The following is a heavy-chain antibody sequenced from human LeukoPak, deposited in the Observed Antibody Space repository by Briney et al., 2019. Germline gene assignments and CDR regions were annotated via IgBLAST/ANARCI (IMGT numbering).Heavy chain of an antibody. D-gene: IGHD6-6*01. Sequence: GGSLRLSCAASGFTLNSYAMDWVRQPPGKGLEFVSGLSSDGVSTYYANSVRGRFTISRDDFKNTLYLQMGSLTTEDLGVYYCARVRGSSWSFYYMDVWGKGTTVTVSS. V-gene: IGHV3-64*01. CDR1: GFTLNSYA. CDR2: LSSDGVST. CDR3: ARVRGSSWSFYYMDV. J-gene: IGHJ6*03.